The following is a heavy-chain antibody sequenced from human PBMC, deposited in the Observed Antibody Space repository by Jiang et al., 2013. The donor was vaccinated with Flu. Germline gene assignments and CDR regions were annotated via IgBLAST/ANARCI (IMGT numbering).Heavy chain of an antibody. D-gene: IGHD1-20*01. CDR2: INPNSGGT. CDR1: GYTFTGYY. CDR3: ARVYNWNDGPYYYGMDV. V-gene: IGHV1-2*02. Sequence: VQLLESGAEVKKPGASVNVSCKASGYTFTGYYIHWVRQAPGQGLEWMGWINPNSGGTNYAQKFQGRVAMTRDTSISTAYMELSRLRSDDTAVYYCARVYNWNDGPYYYGMDVWGQGTTVTVSS. J-gene: IGHJ6*02.